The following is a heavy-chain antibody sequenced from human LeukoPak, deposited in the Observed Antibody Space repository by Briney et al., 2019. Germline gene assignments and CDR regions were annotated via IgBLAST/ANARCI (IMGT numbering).Heavy chain of an antibody. CDR1: GFTFDDYG. V-gene: IGHV3-20*04. D-gene: IGHD3-16*02. CDR2: INWNGGST. J-gene: IGHJ4*02. Sequence: PGGSLRLSCAASGFTFDDYGMSWVRQAPGKGLEWVSGINWNGGSTGYADSVKGRFTISRDNAKNSLYLQMNSLRAEDTALYYCARSSTFGGVIAPYSLFDYWGQGTLVTVSS. CDR3: ARSSTFGGVIAPYSLFDY.